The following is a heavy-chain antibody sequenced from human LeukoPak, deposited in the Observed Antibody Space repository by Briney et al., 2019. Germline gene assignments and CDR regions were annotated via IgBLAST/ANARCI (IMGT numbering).Heavy chain of an antibody. CDR1: GYTFTTYG. D-gene: IGHD3-10*01. Sequence: ASVKVSCKTSGYTFTTYGISWVRQAPGQGLEYMGWISAFSGKPNYAQKFQGRVALTMDTSTSTVEMELRSLKFDDTAVYFCARLSYDGEGYWGQGTLVTVSS. J-gene: IGHJ4*02. V-gene: IGHV1-18*01. CDR2: ISAFSGKP. CDR3: ARLSYDGEGY.